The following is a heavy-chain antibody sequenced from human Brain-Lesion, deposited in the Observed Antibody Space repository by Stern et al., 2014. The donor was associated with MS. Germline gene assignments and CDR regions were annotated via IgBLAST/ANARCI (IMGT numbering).Heavy chain of an antibody. J-gene: IGHJ4*02. D-gene: IGHD3-10*01. Sequence: QVQLQQSGPELVRPSHTLSLSCTVSGGSITSGCYYWTRPRPTPGQGLKGISRLNNSGGNNYNQSFDRRVTTTMDTSSNHFSLQLSSVTVADTAVYCCARADYSVAGTPFDYWGQGTLVAV. V-gene: IGHV4-61*02. CDR1: GGSITSGCYY. CDR3: ARADYSVAGTPFDY. CDR2: LNNSGGN.